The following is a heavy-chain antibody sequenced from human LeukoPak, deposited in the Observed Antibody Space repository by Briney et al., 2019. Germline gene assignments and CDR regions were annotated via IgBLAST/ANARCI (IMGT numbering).Heavy chain of an antibody. D-gene: IGHD2-15*01. CDR3: ARGQRYCSGGSCYGGFLY. CDR1: EYTFTSYD. CDR2: MNPNSGNA. Sequence: ASVKVSCKASEYTFTSYDINWVRQATGQGLEWMGWMNPNSGNAGYAQKFQGRVTMTRNTSISTAYMHLSSLKSDDTAVYYCARGQRYCSGGSCYGGFLYWGQGTLDTVSS. J-gene: IGHJ4*02. V-gene: IGHV1-8*01.